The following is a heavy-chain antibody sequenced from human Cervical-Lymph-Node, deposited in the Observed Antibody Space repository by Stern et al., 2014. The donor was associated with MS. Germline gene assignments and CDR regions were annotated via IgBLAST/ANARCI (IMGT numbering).Heavy chain of an antibody. CDR3: AIMGTNGIDV. J-gene: IGHJ6*02. CDR2: ISGYKGNT. Sequence: VPLVQSGTEVKKPGASVKVSCKASGDTFGTYGVIWVRQAPGQRIEWLGWISGYKGNTNYAQRLQGRVTLTTDTSTTTAYMELRSLRSDDTAVYYCAIMGTNGIDVWGQGTTVTVSS. CDR1: GDTFGTYG. V-gene: IGHV1-18*01. D-gene: IGHD5-18*01.